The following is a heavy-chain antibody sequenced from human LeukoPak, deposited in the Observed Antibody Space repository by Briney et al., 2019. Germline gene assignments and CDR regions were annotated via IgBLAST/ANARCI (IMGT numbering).Heavy chain of an antibody. V-gene: IGHV4-39*01. CDR2: IYYSGST. CDR1: GGSISSSIYY. Sequence: NPSETLSLTCTVSGGSISSSIYYWGWIRQPPGKGLEWIGSIYYSGSTYYNPSLKSRVTISVDTSKNQFSLKLSSVTAADTAVYYCARLPGAAATYYYYYMDVWGKGTTVTVSS. CDR3: ARLPGAAATYYYYYMDV. D-gene: IGHD2-2*01. J-gene: IGHJ6*03.